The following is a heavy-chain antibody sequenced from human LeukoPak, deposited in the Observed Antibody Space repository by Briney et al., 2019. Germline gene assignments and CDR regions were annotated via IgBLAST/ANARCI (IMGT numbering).Heavy chain of an antibody. CDR3: AKAPPSSYYYYYGMGV. CDR1: GFTFSSYA. Sequence: PGGSLRLSCAASGFTFSSYAMSWVRQAPGKGLEWVSAISGSGGSTYYADSVKGRFTISRGISKNTPYLQMNSLRAEDTAVYYCAKAPPSSYYYYYGMGVWGQGTTVTVSS. D-gene: IGHD6-13*01. V-gene: IGHV3-23*01. CDR2: ISGSGGST. J-gene: IGHJ6*02.